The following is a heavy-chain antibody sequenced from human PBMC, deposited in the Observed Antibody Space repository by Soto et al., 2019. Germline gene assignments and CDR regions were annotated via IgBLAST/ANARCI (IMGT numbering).Heavy chain of an antibody. Sequence: QVQLVQSGAEVKKPGASVKVSCKASGYTFTSYAMHWVRQAPGQRLERMGWINAGNGNTKYSQKFQGRVTITRDTSASTAYMELSSLRSEDTAVYYCARDQGYCSSTSCDAGDYGEDAFHIWVQGTMVTVSS. CDR3: ARDQGYCSSTSCDAGDYGEDAFHI. J-gene: IGHJ3*02. CDR2: INAGNGNT. V-gene: IGHV1-3*01. D-gene: IGHD2-2*01. CDR1: GYTFTSYA.